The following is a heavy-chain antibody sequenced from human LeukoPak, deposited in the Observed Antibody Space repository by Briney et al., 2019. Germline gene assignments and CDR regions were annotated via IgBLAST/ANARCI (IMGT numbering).Heavy chain of an antibody. CDR2: ISYDGSNK. Sequence: GGSLRLSCAASGFTFSSYWMSWVRQAPGKGLEWVAVISYDGSNKYYADSVKGRFTISRDNSKNTLYLQMNSLRAEDTAVYYCARDYREGPHYYFDYWGQGTLVTVSS. V-gene: IGHV3-30-3*01. J-gene: IGHJ4*02. CDR1: GFTFSSYW. D-gene: IGHD1-26*01. CDR3: ARDYREGPHYYFDY.